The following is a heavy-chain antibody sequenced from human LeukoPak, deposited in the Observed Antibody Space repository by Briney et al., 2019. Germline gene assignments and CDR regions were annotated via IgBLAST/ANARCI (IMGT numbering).Heavy chain of an antibody. CDR3: ARWGDYDVLAGYYVSDF. CDR2: ISGRSKNT. Sequence: GASLRLSCAPSGFIFSNYAMYWVRHAPGKGLEWVSAISGRSKNTYYADPVKGRFTISRDSSKNTLYLQMNSLRADDTAVYYCARWGDYDVLAGYYVSDFWGQGTLVTVSS. D-gene: IGHD3-9*01. CDR1: GFIFSNYA. V-gene: IGHV3-23*01. J-gene: IGHJ4*02.